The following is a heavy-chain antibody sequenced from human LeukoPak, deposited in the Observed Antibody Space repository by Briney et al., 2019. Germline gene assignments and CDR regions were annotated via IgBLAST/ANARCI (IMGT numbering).Heavy chain of an antibody. CDR1: GYTFTGYY. J-gene: IGHJ3*02. V-gene: IGHV1-2*04. CDR3: AGDDSSGSDAFDI. Sequence: GASVKVSCKASGYTFTGYYMHWVRQAPGQGLEWMGWINPNSGGTNYAQKFQGWVTMTRDTSISTAYMELSRLRSDDTAVYYCAGDDSSGSDAFDIWGQGTMVTVSS. CDR2: INPNSGGT. D-gene: IGHD3-22*01.